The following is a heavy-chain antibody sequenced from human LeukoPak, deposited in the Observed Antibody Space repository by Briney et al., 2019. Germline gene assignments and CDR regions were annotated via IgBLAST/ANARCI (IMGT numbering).Heavy chain of an antibody. D-gene: IGHD3-22*01. CDR1: GFTFSNYD. J-gene: IGHJ2*01. Sequence: GGSLRLSCVASGFTFSNYDMHWVRQAPGKGLEWVAVISYAETNKYYADSVKDRFTISRDNSKNTLYLQMNSLRAEDTAVYYCAKDRYHDTSGYYYNWYFDLWGRGTLVTVSS. CDR2: ISYAETNK. V-gene: IGHV3-30*18. CDR3: AKDRYHDTSGYYYNWYFDL.